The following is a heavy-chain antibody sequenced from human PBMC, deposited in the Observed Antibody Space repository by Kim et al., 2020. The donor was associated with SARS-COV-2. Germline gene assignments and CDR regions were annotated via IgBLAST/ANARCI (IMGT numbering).Heavy chain of an antibody. CDR3: ARTAFVGVPYYYYGMDV. Sequence: ASVKVSCKASGYTFTSYGISWVRQAPGQGLEWMGWISAYNGNTNYAQKLQGRVTMTTDTSTSTAYMELRSLRSDDTAVYYCARTAFVGVPYYYYGMDVWGQGTTVTVSS. J-gene: IGHJ6*02. CDR1: GYTFTSYG. V-gene: IGHV1-18*04. D-gene: IGHD3-16*01. CDR2: ISAYNGNT.